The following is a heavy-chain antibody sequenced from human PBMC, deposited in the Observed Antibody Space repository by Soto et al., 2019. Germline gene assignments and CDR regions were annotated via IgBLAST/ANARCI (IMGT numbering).Heavy chain of an antibody. D-gene: IGHD3-3*01. CDR1: GYTFTSYG. CDR2: ISAYNGNT. V-gene: IGHV1-18*01. CDR3: ARTLNEWLLGLD. J-gene: IGHJ4*02. Sequence: ASVKVSCKASGYTFTSYGISWVRKAPGQGLEWMGWISAYNGNTDYAQKFQGRVTMTTDTSTSTAYMELRSLRSDDTAVYYCARTLNEWLLGLDWGQGTLVTVSS.